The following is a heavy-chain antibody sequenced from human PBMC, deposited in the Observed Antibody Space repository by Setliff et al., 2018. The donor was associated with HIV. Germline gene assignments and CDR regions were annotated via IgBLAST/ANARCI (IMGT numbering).Heavy chain of an antibody. V-gene: IGHV4-34*01. D-gene: IGHD2-15*01. CDR3: ARFPLLHKNAFDI. Sequence: PSETLSLTCAVYGGSFSGYDWSWIRQPPGKGLEWIGEINHSGSTNYNPSLKSRVTISVDTSKNQFSLKLSSVTAADTAVYYCARFPLLHKNAFDIWGQGTMVTVSS. J-gene: IGHJ3*02. CDR2: INHSGST. CDR1: GGSFSGYD.